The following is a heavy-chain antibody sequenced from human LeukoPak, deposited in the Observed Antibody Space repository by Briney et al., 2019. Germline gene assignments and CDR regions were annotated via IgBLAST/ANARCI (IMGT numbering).Heavy chain of an antibody. V-gene: IGHV3-74*01. D-gene: IGHD3-22*01. J-gene: IGHJ4*02. CDR3: ARNYYDGGFDY. Sequence: GESLRLSCAASGFTFSSYWMHWVRQAPGKGLVWISRINSDGSSISYADSVKGRFTISRDNAKNTLYLQMNSLRAEDTAVYYCARNYYDGGFDYWGQGTLVTVSS. CDR2: INSDGSSI. CDR1: GFTFSSYW.